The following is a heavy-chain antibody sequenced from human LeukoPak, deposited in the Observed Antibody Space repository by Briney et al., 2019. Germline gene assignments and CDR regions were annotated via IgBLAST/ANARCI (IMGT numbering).Heavy chain of an antibody. CDR1: GASVNSGNYY. CDR3: TRGGELMNF. V-gene: IGHV4-61*02. D-gene: IGHD1-26*01. Sequence: PSQTLSLTCTDSGASVNSGNYYWTWIRQPAGKRLEWIGRIYTSGTTNYNPSLKSRVTISIDASKNQFSLRLSSVTAADTAVYYCTRGGELMNFWGQGTLVTVSS. CDR2: IYTSGTT. J-gene: IGHJ4*02.